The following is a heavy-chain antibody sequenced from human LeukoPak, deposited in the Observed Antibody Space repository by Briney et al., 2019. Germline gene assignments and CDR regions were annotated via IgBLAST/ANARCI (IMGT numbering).Heavy chain of an antibody. V-gene: IGHV3-23*01. J-gene: IGHJ4*02. CDR3: AKYHNWNENYFDY. CDR2: ISGSGGNT. Sequence: PGGSLRLSCAASGFTFSSYAMSWVRQAPGKGLEWVSAISGSGGNTYYADSVKGRFTISRDNSKNTLYLQMNSLRAEDTAVYYCAKYHNWNENYFDYWGQGTLVTVSS. D-gene: IGHD1-1*01. CDR1: GFTFSSYA.